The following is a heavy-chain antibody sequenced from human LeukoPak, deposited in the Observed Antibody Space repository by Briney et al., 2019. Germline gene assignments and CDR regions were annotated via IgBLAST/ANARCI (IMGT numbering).Heavy chain of an antibody. CDR1: GFTISIYG. V-gene: IGHV3-33*06. CDR2: IWYDGSSK. J-gene: IGHJ4*02. Sequence: PGRSLRLSCAASGFTISIYGMHWVRQAPGKGLEWVAFIWYDGSSKYYADSVKGRFTISRDNSKNTLYLEVNSLRAEDTAVYYCAKDGDTAMVFDYWGQGTLVTVSS. CDR3: AKDGDTAMVFDY. D-gene: IGHD5-18*01.